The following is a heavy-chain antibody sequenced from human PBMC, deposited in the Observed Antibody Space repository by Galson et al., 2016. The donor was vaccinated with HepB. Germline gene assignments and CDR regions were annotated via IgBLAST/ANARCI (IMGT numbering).Heavy chain of an antibody. CDR1: GFTFNNFA. Sequence: SLRLSCAASGFTFNNFAMTWVRQAPGKGLQWVSGISDRGGSTYYADAVKGRLTISRDNSKSTLYLQMNNLRVDDTAVYFCAKGKGGAWYVLDYRGQGTLVTVSS. CDR3: AKGKGGAWYVLDY. D-gene: IGHD6-19*01. J-gene: IGHJ4*02. V-gene: IGHV3-23*01. CDR2: ISDRGGST.